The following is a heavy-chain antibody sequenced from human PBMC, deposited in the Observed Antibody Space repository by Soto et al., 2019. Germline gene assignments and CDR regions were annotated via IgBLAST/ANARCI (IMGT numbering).Heavy chain of an antibody. V-gene: IGHV1-69*06. J-gene: IGHJ6*02. CDR2: IIPIFGTA. CDR1: GGTFSSYA. D-gene: IGHD6-13*01. Sequence: ASVKVSCKASGGTFSSYAISWVRQAPGQGLEWMGGIIPIFGTANYAQKFQGRVTITADKSTSTAYMELSSLRSEDTAVYYCARVRSSSSWYGGMDVWGQGTTVTVSS. CDR3: ARVRSSSSWYGGMDV.